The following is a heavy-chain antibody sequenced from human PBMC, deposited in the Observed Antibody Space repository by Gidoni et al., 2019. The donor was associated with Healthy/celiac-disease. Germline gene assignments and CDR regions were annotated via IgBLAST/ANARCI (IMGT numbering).Heavy chain of an antibody. D-gene: IGHD6-19*01. Sequence: EVQLVESGGGLVQPGGSLRLSCAASGFTFSSYAMSWFRQAPGKGLAWVSAISGSGGSTYYADSVKGRFTISRDNSKNTLYLQMNSLRAEDTAVYYCANWGQWLAEYFQHWGQGTLVTVSS. J-gene: IGHJ1*01. CDR2: ISGSGGST. CDR3: ANWGQWLAEYFQH. CDR1: GFTFSSYA. V-gene: IGHV3-23*04.